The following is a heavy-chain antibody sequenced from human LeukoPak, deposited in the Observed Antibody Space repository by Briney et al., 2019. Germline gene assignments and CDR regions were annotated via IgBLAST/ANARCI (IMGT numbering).Heavy chain of an antibody. Sequence: PGGSLRLSCAASGFTFSDYVMSWVRQAPGKGLEWVGFIRTNPNGATVEYAASVKARFTISRDDSKNIAYLEMNSLKTEDTAVYYCVRNSGTYRGYGLDVWGQGTTVTVSS. D-gene: IGHD1-26*01. V-gene: IGHV3-49*04. CDR3: VRNSGTYRGYGLDV. CDR2: IRTNPNGATV. CDR1: GFTFSDYV. J-gene: IGHJ6*02.